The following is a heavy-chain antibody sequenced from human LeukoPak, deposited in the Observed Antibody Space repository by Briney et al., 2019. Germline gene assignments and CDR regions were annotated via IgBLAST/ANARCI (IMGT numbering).Heavy chain of an antibody. V-gene: IGHV1-18*01. CDR1: GYTFTSYG. CDR2: ISAYNGNT. Sequence: ASVKVSCKASGYTFTSYGISWVRQAPGQGLEWMGWISAYNGNTNYAQKLQGRVTMTTDTSTSTAYMELRSLRSDDTAVYYCASRWAVARPRWAAFDIWGQGTMVTVSS. D-gene: IGHD4-23*01. J-gene: IGHJ3*02. CDR3: ASRWAVARPRWAAFDI.